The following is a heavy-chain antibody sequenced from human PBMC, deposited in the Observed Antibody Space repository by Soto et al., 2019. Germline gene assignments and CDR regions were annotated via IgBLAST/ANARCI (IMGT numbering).Heavy chain of an antibody. D-gene: IGHD2-15*01. Sequence: QVQLVQSGAEVKKPGASVKVSCKASGYTFTSYAMHWVRQAPGQRLEWMGWINAGNGNTTYSPKFQGRVTSTRDTSASPAYMELSSVRSEDTAVYYCARRYCSGGSCCYYGMDVWGQGTTVTVSS. CDR2: INAGNGNT. CDR1: GYTFTSYA. V-gene: IGHV1-3*01. CDR3: ARRYCSGGSCCYYGMDV. J-gene: IGHJ6*02.